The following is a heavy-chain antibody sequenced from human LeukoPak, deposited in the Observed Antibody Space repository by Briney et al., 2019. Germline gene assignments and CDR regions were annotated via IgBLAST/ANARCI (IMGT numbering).Heavy chain of an antibody. Sequence: GESLKISCKGSGYTFTTYWIGWVRQMPGKGLEWMGIICPGDSETRYSPSFQGQVTISADKSISTAYLQWSSLKASDTAVYYCARRSGWYGLDYWGQGTLVTVSS. V-gene: IGHV5-51*01. D-gene: IGHD6-19*01. CDR2: ICPGDSET. CDR1: GYTFTTYW. CDR3: ARRSGWYGLDY. J-gene: IGHJ4*02.